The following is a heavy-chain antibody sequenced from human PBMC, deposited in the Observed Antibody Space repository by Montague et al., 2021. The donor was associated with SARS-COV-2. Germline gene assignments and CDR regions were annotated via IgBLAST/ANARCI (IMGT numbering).Heavy chain of an antibody. CDR1: GASISASY. CDR3: ARVIGSGTFVYWYFDL. Sequence: SETLSLTCTVSGASISASYWSWIRQPPGKGLEWIGSSYNSGNTSYNPSLKGRLTTSVDTSKNQFSLRLTSVTAADTAVYYCARVIGSGTFVYWYFDLWGRGTLVTVSS. J-gene: IGHJ2*01. D-gene: IGHD3-10*01. CDR2: SYNSGNT. V-gene: IGHV4-59*01.